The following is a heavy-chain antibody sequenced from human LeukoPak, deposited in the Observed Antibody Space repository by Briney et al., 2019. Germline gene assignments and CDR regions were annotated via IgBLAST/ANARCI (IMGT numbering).Heavy chain of an antibody. CDR2: ISAYNGNT. V-gene: IGHV1-18*01. CDR1: GYTFTSYG. J-gene: IGHJ5*02. Sequence: GASVKVSCKXSGYTFTSYGISWVRQAPRQGLEWMGWISAYNGNTNYAQKLQGRVTMTTDTSTSTAYMELRSPRSDDTAVYYCARVSPPPTTVTKDPWGQGTLVTVSS. D-gene: IGHD4-17*01. CDR3: ARVSPPPTTVTKDP.